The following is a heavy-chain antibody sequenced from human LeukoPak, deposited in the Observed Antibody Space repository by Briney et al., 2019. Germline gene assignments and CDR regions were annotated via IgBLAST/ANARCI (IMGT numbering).Heavy chain of an antibody. D-gene: IGHD6-13*01. CDR3: ARDLVGSSWLDY. CDR1: GGTFSSYA. Sequence: ASVKVSCKASGGTFSSYAISWVRQAPGQGLEWMGGIIPIFGTANYAQKFQGRVTITADESTSTAYMELSSLRSEDTAVYYCARDLVGSSWLDYWGQGTLVTVSS. J-gene: IGHJ4*02. CDR2: IIPIFGTA. V-gene: IGHV1-69*13.